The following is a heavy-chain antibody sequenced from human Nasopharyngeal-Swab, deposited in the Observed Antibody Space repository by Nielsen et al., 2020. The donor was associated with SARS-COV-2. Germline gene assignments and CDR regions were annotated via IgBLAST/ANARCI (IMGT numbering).Heavy chain of an antibody. CDR3: ARSGWEMATIRVWFDP. J-gene: IGHJ5*02. CDR1: GGTFSSYA. CDR2: IIPIFGTA. D-gene: IGHD5-24*01. Sequence: SVKVSCKASGGTFSSYAISWVRQAPGQGLVWMGGIIPIFGTANYAQKFQGRVTITADESTSTAYMELSSLRSEDTAVYYCARSGWEMATIRVWFDPWGQGTLVTVSS. V-gene: IGHV1-69*13.